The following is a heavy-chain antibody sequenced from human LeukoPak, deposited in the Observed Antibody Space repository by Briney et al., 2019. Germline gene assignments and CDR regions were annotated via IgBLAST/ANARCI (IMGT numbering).Heavy chain of an antibody. CDR2: ISSSSSTI. CDR1: GFTFSSYS. V-gene: IGHV3-48*01. J-gene: IGHJ4*02. D-gene: IGHD3-22*01. CDR3: ATDYDSRSFSPCC. Sequence: GGSLRLSCAASGFTFSSYSMNWVRQAPGKGLEWVSYISSSSSTIYYADSVKGRFTISRDNSKNTLYLQMNNLRAEDTAVYYCATDYDSRSFSPCCGGQGTLVTVSS.